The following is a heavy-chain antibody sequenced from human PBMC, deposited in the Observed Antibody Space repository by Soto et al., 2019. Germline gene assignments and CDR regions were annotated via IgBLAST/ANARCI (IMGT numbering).Heavy chain of an antibody. J-gene: IGHJ5*02. D-gene: IGHD3-10*01. V-gene: IGHV4-30-2*01. CDR1: GGSISSGGYS. Sequence: QLQLQESGSGLVKPSQTLSLTCSVSGGSISSGGYSWSWIRQPPGKGLEWIGYIYHSGSTYYNPSLKRRVTRSVDRSKNQFSLKLSSVTAADTAVYYCARKGGGSGSPKNSGFDPWGQGTLVTVSS. CDR3: ARKGGGSGSPKNSGFDP. CDR2: IYHSGST.